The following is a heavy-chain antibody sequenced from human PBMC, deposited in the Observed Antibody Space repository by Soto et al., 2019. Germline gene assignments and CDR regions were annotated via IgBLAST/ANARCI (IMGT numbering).Heavy chain of an antibody. CDR1: GYTFYSYW. CDR3: ERWGLVVASGGAQSYYGLDV. V-gene: IGHV5-10-1*03. D-gene: IGHD2-8*02. J-gene: IGHJ6*02. Sequence: EVQLVQSGTAVKKPGESLRISCQGSGYTFYSYWITWVRHVPGKGLEWMGRIDPRDSYTNYSPSFEGHVTISADRSINTAYLEWRSLKASDTALYYCERWGLVVASGGAQSYYGLDVWGQGTTVTVS. CDR2: IDPRDSYT.